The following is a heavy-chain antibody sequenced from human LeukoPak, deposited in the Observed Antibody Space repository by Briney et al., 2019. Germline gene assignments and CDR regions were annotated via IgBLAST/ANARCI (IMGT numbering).Heavy chain of an antibody. CDR3: VRDPVGGSTIFDC. Sequence: SQTLSLTCVLSGDSLSSNSAGWDWIRQSPSRGLEWLGRTYYRAQWYYDYSVAVKSRVTINPDTSKNQFSLQLSSVTPEDTAVYYCVRDPVGGSTIFDCWGQGTLVTVSS. D-gene: IGHD1-26*01. V-gene: IGHV6-1*01. J-gene: IGHJ4*02. CDR2: TYYRAQWYY. CDR1: GDSLSSNSAG.